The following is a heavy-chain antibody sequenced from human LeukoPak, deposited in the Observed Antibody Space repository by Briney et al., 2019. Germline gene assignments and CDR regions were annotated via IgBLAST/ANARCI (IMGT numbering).Heavy chain of an antibody. Sequence: SETLSLTCTVAGRSISSSSYCWGWIRQPPGKGLAWIGSIYYSGSTYYNPSLKSRVTISVDTSNNQFSLKLSSVTAADTAVYYCARRIPAYDFWSGYYRYAFDIWGQGTMVTVSS. V-gene: IGHV4-39*01. CDR1: GRSISSSSYC. CDR3: ARRIPAYDFWSGYYRYAFDI. D-gene: IGHD3-3*01. J-gene: IGHJ3*02. CDR2: IYYSGST.